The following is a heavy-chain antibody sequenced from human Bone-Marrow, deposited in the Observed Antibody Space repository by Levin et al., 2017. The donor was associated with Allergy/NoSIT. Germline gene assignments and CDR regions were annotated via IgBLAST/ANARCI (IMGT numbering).Heavy chain of an antibody. Sequence: GGSLRLSCAASGFTFDDYAMHWVRQAPGKGLEWVSGISWNSGSRGYADSVKGRFTISRDNAKNSLYLKMNSLRPEDTALYYCARDKRAATPYYLDDWGQGTLVTVSS. CDR2: ISWNSGSR. D-gene: IGHD2-15*01. CDR1: GFTFDDYA. V-gene: IGHV3-9*01. CDR3: ARDKRAATPYYLDD. J-gene: IGHJ4*02.